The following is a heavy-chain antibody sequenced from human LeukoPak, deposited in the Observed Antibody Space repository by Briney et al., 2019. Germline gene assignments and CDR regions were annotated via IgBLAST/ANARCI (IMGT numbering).Heavy chain of an antibody. CDR2: VSANNGTT. CDR1: GYTFTSHG. Sequence: ASVKVSCMASGYTFTSHGISWVRQAPGQGLEWMGWVSANNGTTVYAERYQARVTLTTDIPTSTAYMELRSLRSDDTAVYYCATLSGYDPRLPFYYYMDVWGKGTTVTVSS. J-gene: IGHJ6*03. CDR3: ATLSGYDPRLPFYYYMDV. D-gene: IGHD5-12*01. V-gene: IGHV1-18*01.